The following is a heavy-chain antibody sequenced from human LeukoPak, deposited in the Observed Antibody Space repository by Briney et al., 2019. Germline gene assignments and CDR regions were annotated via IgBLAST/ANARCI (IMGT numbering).Heavy chain of an antibody. CDR2: IYYSGST. J-gene: IGHJ4*02. CDR1: GGSISSYY. V-gene: IGHV4-59*01. CDR3: ARDVGGGDTFDY. D-gene: IGHD2-21*02. Sequence: SETLSLTCTVSGGSISSYYWSWIRQPPGKGLEWIGYIYYSGSTNYNPSLKSRVTISVDTSKNQFSLKLSSVTAADTAVYYCARDVGGGDTFDYWGQGTLVTVSS.